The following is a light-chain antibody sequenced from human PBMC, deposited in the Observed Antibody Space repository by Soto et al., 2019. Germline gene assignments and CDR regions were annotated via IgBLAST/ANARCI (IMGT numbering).Light chain of an antibody. CDR2: DAS. J-gene: IGKJ1*01. CDR1: QSIGLA. Sequence: EIVLTQSPATLSLSPGERATLSCRASQSIGLAIAWYQHKPGQAPRLLIFDASQRATGIPARFRGSGSGTDFTLSLSSLEPEDFAVYYCQQRTDRPPWTFGQGTKV. CDR3: QQRTDRPPWT. V-gene: IGKV3-11*01.